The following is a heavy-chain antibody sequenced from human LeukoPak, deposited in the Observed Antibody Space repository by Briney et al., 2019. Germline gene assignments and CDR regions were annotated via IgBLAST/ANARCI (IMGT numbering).Heavy chain of an antibody. V-gene: IGHV3-23*01. CDR1: GFTFSSSA. J-gene: IGHJ4*02. Sequence: GGSLRLSCAASGFTFSSSAMSWVRQAPGKGLEWVSAISDSGTNTHYADSVKGRFTISRDNSKNTLYLQMNSLRAEDTAVYYCAKPDDSNGLEGPDYWGQGTLVTVSS. CDR3: AKPDDSNGLEGPDY. CDR2: ISDSGTNT. D-gene: IGHD3-22*01.